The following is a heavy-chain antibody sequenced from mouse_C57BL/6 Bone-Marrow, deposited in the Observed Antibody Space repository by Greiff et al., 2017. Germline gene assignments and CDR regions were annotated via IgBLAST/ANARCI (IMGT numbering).Heavy chain of an antibody. D-gene: IGHD1-1*01. CDR1: GFTFSDFY. V-gene: IGHV7-1*01. J-gene: IGHJ1*03. Sequence: EVKLVESGGGLVQSGRSLRLSCATSGFTFSDFYMEWVRQAPGKGLEWIAASRNKANDYTTEYSASVKGRFIVSRDTSQSILYLQMNALRAEDTAIYYCARDADYGSSYRYFDVWGTGTTVTVSS. CDR3: ARDADYGSSYRYFDV. CDR2: SRNKANDYTT.